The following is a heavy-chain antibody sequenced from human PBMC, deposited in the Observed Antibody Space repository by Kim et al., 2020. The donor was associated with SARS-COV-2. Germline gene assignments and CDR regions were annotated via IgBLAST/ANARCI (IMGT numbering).Heavy chain of an antibody. V-gene: IGHV4-39*01. CDR3: AIHSSGWSAFDI. Sequence: SYTPSLKSRVTRSVDTSKNQFALKLSSVTAADTAVYYCAIHSSGWSAFDIWGQGTMVTVSS. J-gene: IGHJ3*02. D-gene: IGHD6-19*01.